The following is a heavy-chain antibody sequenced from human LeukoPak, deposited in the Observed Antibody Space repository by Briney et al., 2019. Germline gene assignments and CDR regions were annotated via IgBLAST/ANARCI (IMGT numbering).Heavy chain of an antibody. J-gene: IGHJ3*02. CDR3: ARKLYSDNSHDAFDI. Sequence: GGSLRLSCTTPKFNFHNYGLTWVRQAPGKELEWVSSISASGAQYAASVQSRFTISRDNAKNSLYLQMNSLRAEDTAVYYCARKLYSDNSHDAFDIWGQGTMVIVSS. D-gene: IGHD1-26*01. CDR1: KFNFHNYG. V-gene: IGHV3-69-1*01. CDR2: ISASGA.